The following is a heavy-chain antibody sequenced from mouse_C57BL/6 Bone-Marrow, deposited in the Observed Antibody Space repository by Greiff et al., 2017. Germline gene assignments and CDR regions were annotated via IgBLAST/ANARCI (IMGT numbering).Heavy chain of an antibody. V-gene: IGHV1-19*01. CDR1: GYTFTDYY. CDR3: ASYYYGSSYDYYAMDY. J-gene: IGHJ4*01. CDR2: INPYNGGT. D-gene: IGHD1-1*01. Sequence: EVKLQESGPVLVKPGASVKMSCKASGYTFTDYYMNWVKQSHGKSLEWIGVINPYNGGTSYNQKFKGKATLTVDKSSSTAYMELNSLTSEDSAVYYCASYYYGSSYDYYAMDYWGQGTSVTVSS.